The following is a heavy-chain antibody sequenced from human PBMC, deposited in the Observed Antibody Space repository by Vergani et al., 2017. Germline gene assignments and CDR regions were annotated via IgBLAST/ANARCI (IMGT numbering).Heavy chain of an antibody. CDR1: GYSINSDFY. Sequence: QVQLQESGPGLVKPSETLSLTCAVSGYSINSDFYWGWIRQPPGKGLEWIATIYPSGNTYYNPSLNSRLTMSVDTSKNQFYLKLNSRTAADTAVYYCARRPTWELGAFDIWGQGTLVTVSS. D-gene: IGHD1-26*01. CDR3: ARRPTWELGAFDI. J-gene: IGHJ3*02. CDR2: IYPSGNT. V-gene: IGHV4-38-2*01.